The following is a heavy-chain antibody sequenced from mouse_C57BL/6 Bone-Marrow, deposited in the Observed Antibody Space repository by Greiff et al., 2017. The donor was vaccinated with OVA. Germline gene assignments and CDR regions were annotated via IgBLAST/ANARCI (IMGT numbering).Heavy chain of an antibody. CDR3: ARWGYSNYPLWYFDV. D-gene: IGHD2-5*01. Sequence: VQLQQSGPELVKPGASVKIPCKASGYTFTDYNMDWVKQSHGKSLEWIGDINPNNGGTIYNQKFKGKATLTVDKSSSTAYMELRSLTSEDTAVYYCARWGYSNYPLWYFDVWGTGTTVTVSS. CDR2: INPNNGGT. J-gene: IGHJ1*03. CDR1: GYTFTDYN. V-gene: IGHV1-18*01.